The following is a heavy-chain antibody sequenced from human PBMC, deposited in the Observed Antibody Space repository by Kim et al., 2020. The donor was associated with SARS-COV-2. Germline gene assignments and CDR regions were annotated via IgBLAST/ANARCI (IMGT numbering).Heavy chain of an antibody. D-gene: IGHD3-16*01. CDR2: GRT. V-gene: IGHV4-4*02. J-gene: IGHJ4*02. Sequence: GRTTYNPSLKSQVTISVDKSKTQFSLKLSSVTAADTAVYYCARGSYAFDYWGQGTLVTVSS. CDR3: ARGSYAFDY.